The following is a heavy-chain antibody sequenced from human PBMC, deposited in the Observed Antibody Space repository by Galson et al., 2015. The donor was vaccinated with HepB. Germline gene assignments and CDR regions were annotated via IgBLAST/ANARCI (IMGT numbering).Heavy chain of an antibody. CDR3: ARKDIVVVPAATHDAFDI. CDR1: GYSFTSYW. D-gene: IGHD2-2*01. Sequence: QSGAEVKKPGESLKIPCKGSGYSFTSYWIGWVRQMPGKGLEWMGIIYPGDSDTRYSPSFQGQVTISADKSISTAYLQWSSLKASDTAMYYCARKDIVVVPAATHDAFDIWGQGTMVTVSS. V-gene: IGHV5-51*03. CDR2: IYPGDSDT. J-gene: IGHJ3*02.